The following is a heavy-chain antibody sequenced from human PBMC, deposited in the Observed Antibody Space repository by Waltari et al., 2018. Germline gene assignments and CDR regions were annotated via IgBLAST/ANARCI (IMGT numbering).Heavy chain of an antibody. CDR2: IYGGCST. Sequence: EVQLVESGGGLIQPGGSLRLSCAASGFTVSSNYMSWVRQAPGKGLEWVSVIYGGCSTYYADSVRGRFTSSRDNSKNTLYLQMNSLRAEDTAVDYCAREGSQTERYFDYWGQGTLVTVSS. J-gene: IGHJ4*02. CDR3: AREGSQTERYFDY. V-gene: IGHV3-53*01. CDR1: GFTVSSNY. D-gene: IGHD3-10*01.